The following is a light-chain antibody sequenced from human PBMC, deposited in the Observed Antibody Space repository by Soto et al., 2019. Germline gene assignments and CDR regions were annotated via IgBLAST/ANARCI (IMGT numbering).Light chain of an antibody. V-gene: IGKV3-20*01. CDR2: GAS. CDR1: QSVSSSY. CDR3: QQYGRSPQT. J-gene: IGKJ2*01. Sequence: EIVLTQSPGTLSLSPGERATLSCRASQSVSSSYLAWYQQKPGQAPRLLIYGASSRATGIPDRFSGSGSGTDFTLTISRLEPEDFAVYYCQQYGRSPQTVGQGTKVEI.